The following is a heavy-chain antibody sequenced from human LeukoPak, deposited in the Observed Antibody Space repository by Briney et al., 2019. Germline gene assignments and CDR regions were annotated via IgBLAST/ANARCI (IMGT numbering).Heavy chain of an antibody. CDR2: ISGSGGRT. V-gene: IGHV3-23*01. CDR1: GFTFTSYT. J-gene: IGHJ4*02. D-gene: IGHD1-26*01. Sequence: PVGSLRLSCAASGFTFTSYTMSSVRQAPGKGLEWVSAISGSGGRTYYADSVKGRFTISRDNSKNTLYLQMNSLRAEDTAVYYCAKDKVGATTNYWGQGTLVTVSS. CDR3: AKDKVGATTNY.